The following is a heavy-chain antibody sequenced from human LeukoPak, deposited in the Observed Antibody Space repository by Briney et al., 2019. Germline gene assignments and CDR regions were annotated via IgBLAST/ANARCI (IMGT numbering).Heavy chain of an antibody. Sequence: GRSLRLSCAASGFTFDDYAMHWVRQAPGKGLEWVPGISWNSGSIGYADSVKGRFTISRDNAKNSLYLQMNSLRAEDTALYYCAKDQRRGLPGKGLALWGQGTLVTVSS. V-gene: IGHV3-9*01. CDR3: AKDQRRGLPGKGLAL. CDR2: ISWNSGSI. CDR1: GFTFDDYA. J-gene: IGHJ4*02. D-gene: IGHD3/OR15-3a*01.